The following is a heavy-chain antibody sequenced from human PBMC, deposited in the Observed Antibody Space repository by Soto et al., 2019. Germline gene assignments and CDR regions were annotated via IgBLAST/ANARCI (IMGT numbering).Heavy chain of an antibody. CDR1: GFTFGDYY. J-gene: IGHJ5*02. D-gene: IGHD3-10*01. CDR2: ISSTGTTI. Sequence: PGGSLRLSCETSGFTFGDYYMSWIRQAPGRGLEWVSLISSTGTTIYYADSVKGRFTISRDNVRSTLFLMMNNLRSADTAMYFCTRAERFPRSWFDPWGQGTQVTVSS. V-gene: IGHV3-11*04. CDR3: TRAERFPRSWFDP.